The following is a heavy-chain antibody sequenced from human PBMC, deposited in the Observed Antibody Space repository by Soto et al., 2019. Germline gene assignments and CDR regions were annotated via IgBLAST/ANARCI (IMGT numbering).Heavy chain of an antibody. CDR2: ITSSSNYI. Sequence: GGSLRLSCAASGFTFSRHNMNWVRQAPGKGLEWVSFITSSSNYIYYADSVKGRFTISRDNSKNTLYLQMNSLRAEDTAVYYCAKNYDILTYYFDYWGQGTLVTVSS. CDR3: AKNYDILTYYFDY. V-gene: IGHV3-21*04. J-gene: IGHJ4*02. D-gene: IGHD3-9*01. CDR1: GFTFSRHN.